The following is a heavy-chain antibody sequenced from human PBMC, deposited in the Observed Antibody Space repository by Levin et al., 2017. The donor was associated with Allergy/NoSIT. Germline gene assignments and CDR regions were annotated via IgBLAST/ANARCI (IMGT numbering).Heavy chain of an antibody. CDR2: IDWDDDK. CDR3: VRMPRVGPAEFDY. D-gene: IGHD1-26*01. CDR1: GISLSTNGMC. V-gene: IGHV2-70*11. Sequence: GSGPTLVKPTQTLTLTCTFSGISLSTNGMCVSWIRQPPGKALEWLARIDWDDDKYYSTSLKTRLTITKDTSKNQVVLTMTNMDPVDTATYYCVRMPRVGPAEFDYWGPGTLVTVSS. J-gene: IGHJ4*02.